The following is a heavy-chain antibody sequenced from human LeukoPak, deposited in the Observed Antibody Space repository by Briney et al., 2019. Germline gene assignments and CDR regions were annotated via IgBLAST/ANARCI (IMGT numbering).Heavy chain of an antibody. CDR3: AKDYSFSNFN. V-gene: IGHV3-7*01. D-gene: IGHD2-15*01. CDR2: INERGSET. CDR1: GFVFSNHW. J-gene: IGHJ4*02. Sequence: PGGSLRLSCAASGFVFSNHWMTWVRQALGKGLEWVANINERGSETYYADYVKGRFTISRDNTKKSLFLQLNSLGVEDTATYYCAKDYSFSNFNWGQGTLVTVSS.